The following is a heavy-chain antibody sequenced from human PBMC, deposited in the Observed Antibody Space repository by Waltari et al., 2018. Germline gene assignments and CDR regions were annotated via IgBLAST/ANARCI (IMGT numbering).Heavy chain of an antibody. CDR2: INADNGDT. CDR3: ARGLHRTAWIVDY. J-gene: IGHJ4*02. CDR1: GYTFNNYG. V-gene: IGHV1-3*01. Sequence: QVQLVQSGAEVKKPGASVKVSCLTFGYTFNNYGMHWVRQAPGQRLEWMGWINADNGDTQYSPKFQIRVTFTRDTFASTVYMELSSLTSEDTAVYYWARGLHRTAWIVDYWGQGTLVTVSS. D-gene: IGHD1-1*01.